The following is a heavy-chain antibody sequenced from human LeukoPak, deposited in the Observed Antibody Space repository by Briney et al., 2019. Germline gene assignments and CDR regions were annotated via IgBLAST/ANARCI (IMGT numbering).Heavy chain of an antibody. CDR1: GYTLTELP. V-gene: IGHV1-24*01. Sequence: GASVKVSCKVSGYTLTELPMHWVRQAPGKGLEWMGGFNPEDGETIYAQKFQGRVTITADKSTSTAYMELSSLRSEDTAVYYCARSRKGYSSSWLDYWGQGTLVTVSS. CDR3: ARSRKGYSSSWLDY. J-gene: IGHJ4*02. D-gene: IGHD6-13*01. CDR2: FNPEDGET.